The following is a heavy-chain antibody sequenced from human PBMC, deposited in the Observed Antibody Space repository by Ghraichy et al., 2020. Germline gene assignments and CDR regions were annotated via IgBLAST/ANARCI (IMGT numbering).Heavy chain of an antibody. CDR3: ARSHMGPTGAPDY. D-gene: IGHD7-27*01. CDR2: YNSGTT. CDR1: GFTVNSNY. V-gene: IGHV3-66*01. Sequence: GGSLRLSCAASGFTVNSNYMSWVRQAPGKGLEWVSVYNSGTTYYADSVKGRFTISRDNSKNTLYLQMNSLRAEDTAVYYCARSHMGPTGAPDYWGQGTLVTVSS. J-gene: IGHJ4*02.